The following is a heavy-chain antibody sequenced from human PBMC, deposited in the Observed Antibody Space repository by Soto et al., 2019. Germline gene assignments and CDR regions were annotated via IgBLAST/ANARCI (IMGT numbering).Heavy chain of an antibody. Sequence: PGGSLRLSCAASGFTFSSYAMSWVRQAPGKGLEWVSAISGSGGSTYYADSVKGRFTISRDNSKNTLYLQMNSLRAEDTAVYYCAKRGQQWSGSYYYHYYYYGMDVWGQGTTVTVSS. CDR3: AKRGQQWSGSYYYHYYYYGMDV. J-gene: IGHJ6*02. CDR1: GFTFSSYA. V-gene: IGHV3-23*01. CDR2: ISGSGGST. D-gene: IGHD3-10*02.